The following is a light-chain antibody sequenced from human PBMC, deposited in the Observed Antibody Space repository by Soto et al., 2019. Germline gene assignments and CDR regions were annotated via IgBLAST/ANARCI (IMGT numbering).Light chain of an antibody. CDR3: SSYTNSGARVV. J-gene: IGLJ2*01. V-gene: IGLV2-14*01. CDR2: DVN. Sequence: QSVLTQPASVSGSPGQSITISCTGTSSDIGGYKYVSWYQQHPGKAPKLMIYDVNNRPSGVSNRFSGSKSGNTASLSVSGLQAEDEADDYCSSYTNSGARVVFGGGTQLAVL. CDR1: SSDIGGYKY.